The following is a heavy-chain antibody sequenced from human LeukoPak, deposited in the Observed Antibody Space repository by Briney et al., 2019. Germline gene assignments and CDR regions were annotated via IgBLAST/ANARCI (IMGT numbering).Heavy chain of an antibody. CDR2: INPDSGGT. CDR1: GYTFTDYF. CDR3: ARERLQQGEDY. D-gene: IGHD3-16*01. Sequence: ASVNVPCKASGYTFTDYFMHWVRQAPGQGLEWLGRINPDSGGTNSAQKFQGRLTMTRDTSLSTAYMDLSSLTSDDTAVYYCARERLQQGEDYRGQGTLVTVSS. V-gene: IGHV1-2*06. J-gene: IGHJ4*02.